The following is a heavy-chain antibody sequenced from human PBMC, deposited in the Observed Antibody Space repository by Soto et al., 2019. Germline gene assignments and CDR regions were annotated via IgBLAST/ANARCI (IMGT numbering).Heavy chain of an antibody. CDR1: GFTFSSYS. CDR3: ARAAPLTTSTYYYDTSSRYNVRPIDY. Sequence: GGSLRLSCAASGFTFSSYSMNWVRQAPGKGLEWVSSISSSSSYIYYADSVKGRFTISRDNAKNSLYLQMDSLRAEDTAVYYCARAAPLTTSTYYYDTSSRYNVRPIDYWGQGTLVTVSS. V-gene: IGHV3-21*04. D-gene: IGHD3-22*01. J-gene: IGHJ4*02. CDR2: ISSSSSYI.